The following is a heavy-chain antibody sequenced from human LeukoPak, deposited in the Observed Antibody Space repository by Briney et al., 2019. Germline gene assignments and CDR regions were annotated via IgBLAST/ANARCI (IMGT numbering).Heavy chain of an antibody. CDR1: GGTFSSYA. CDR3: AREVNTAMGHGFDI. CDR2: IIPIFGTA. Sequence: ASVKVSCKASGGTFSSYAISWVRQAPGQGLEWMGGIIPIFGTANYAQKFQGRVTITTDESTSTAYMELSSLRSEDTAVYYCAREVNTAMGHGFDIWGQGTMVTVSS. D-gene: IGHD5-18*01. J-gene: IGHJ3*02. V-gene: IGHV1-69*05.